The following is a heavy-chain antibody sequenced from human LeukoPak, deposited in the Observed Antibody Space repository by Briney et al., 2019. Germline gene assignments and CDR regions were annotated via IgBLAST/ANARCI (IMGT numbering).Heavy chain of an antibody. Sequence: GGSLRLSCAASGFTFSSYTMNWVRQAPGKGLEWVSYISTSSSTIYYADSVKGRFTISRDNAKNSLYLQMNSLRAEDTAVYYCAKDLSFYGDLWFDPWGQGTLVTVSS. CDR2: ISTSSSTI. J-gene: IGHJ5*02. CDR1: GFTFSSYT. D-gene: IGHD4-17*01. CDR3: AKDLSFYGDLWFDP. V-gene: IGHV3-48*04.